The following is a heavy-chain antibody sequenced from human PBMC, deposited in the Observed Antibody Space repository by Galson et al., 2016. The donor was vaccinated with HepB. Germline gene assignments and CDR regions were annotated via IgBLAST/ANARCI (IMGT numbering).Heavy chain of an antibody. CDR2: IDWEDDK. Sequence: PALVKPTQTLTLTCTFSGFSLSTSGMCVSWIRQPPGKALEWLALIDWEDDKYYSTSLKTRLTISTDTSKNQVVLTMTNMDPVDTATYYCARNEATNHYYGMDVWGQGTTVTVSS. CDR1: GFSLSTSGMC. D-gene: IGHD5-12*01. J-gene: IGHJ6*02. V-gene: IGHV2-70*01. CDR3: ARNEATNHYYGMDV.